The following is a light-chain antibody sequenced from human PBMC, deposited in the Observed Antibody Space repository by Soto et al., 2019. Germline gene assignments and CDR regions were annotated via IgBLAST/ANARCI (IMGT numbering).Light chain of an antibody. CDR3: SPYTSSSTLPYV. Sequence: QSALTQPASVSGSRGQSITISCTGTSSDVGGYNYVSWYQQHPGKAPKLMIFDVTNRPSGVSNRFSGSKSGNTASLTISGLQAEDEADYYCSPYTSSSTLPYVFGTGTKLTVL. J-gene: IGLJ1*01. V-gene: IGLV2-14*01. CDR1: SSDVGGYNY. CDR2: DVT.